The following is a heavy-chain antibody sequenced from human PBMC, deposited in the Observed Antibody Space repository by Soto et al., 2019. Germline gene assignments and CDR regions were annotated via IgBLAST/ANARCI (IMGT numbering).Heavy chain of an antibody. J-gene: IGHJ4*02. CDR2: IIPILGIA. CDR3: AKDLGSGSQLDY. D-gene: IGHD3-10*01. CDR1: GGTFSSYT. V-gene: IGHV1-69*04. Sequence: SVKVSCKASGGTFSSYTISWVRQAPGQGLEWMGRIIPILGIANYAQKFQGRVTITADNSKNTLYLQMNSLRAEDTAVYYCAKDLGSGSQLDYWGQGTLVTVSS.